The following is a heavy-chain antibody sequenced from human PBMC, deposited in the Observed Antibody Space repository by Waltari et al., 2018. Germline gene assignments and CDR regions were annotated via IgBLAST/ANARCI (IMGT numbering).Heavy chain of an antibody. Sequence: QVQLVQSGAEVKKPGASVKVSCKASGYTFTGYYMHWLRQAPGQGLEWMGWINPTSGGTNYAQKFQGWVTMTRDTSISTAYMELSRLRSDDTAVYYCARSHSSGWLHYYYYYGMDVWGQGTTVTVSS. CDR2: INPTSGGT. D-gene: IGHD6-19*01. J-gene: IGHJ6*02. V-gene: IGHV1-2*04. CDR1: GYTFTGYY. CDR3: ARSHSSGWLHYYYYYGMDV.